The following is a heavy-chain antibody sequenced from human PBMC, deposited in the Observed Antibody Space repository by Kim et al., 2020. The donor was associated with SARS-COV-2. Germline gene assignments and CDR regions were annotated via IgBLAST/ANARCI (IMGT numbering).Heavy chain of an antibody. J-gene: IGHJ6*02. Sequence: GGSLRLSCAASGFTFSSYAMSWVRQAPGKGLEWVSGVSNSGGSTFYADSVKGRFAISSDNSKNTLYLQMNSLRDEDTAVYYCARASGMDVWGQGTTVTVS. CDR2: VSNSGGST. CDR3: ARASGMDV. CDR1: GFTFSSYA. V-gene: IGHV3-23*01.